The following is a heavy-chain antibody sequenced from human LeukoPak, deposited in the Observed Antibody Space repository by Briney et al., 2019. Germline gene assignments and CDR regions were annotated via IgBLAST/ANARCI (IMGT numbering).Heavy chain of an antibody. D-gene: IGHD3-9*01. CDR3: ARDGDNDILTGYFNA. CDR2: FIPLLGTT. CDR1: GGTFSRYG. V-gene: IGHV1-69*11. Sequence: SVKVSCKASGGTFSRYGVIWLRQAPGQGLEWLGRFIPLLGTTSYSQKFQGRVTITADESTTAAYMQLIGLTSDDTAVYYCARDGDNDILTGYFNAWGQGTLVTVSS. J-gene: IGHJ5*02.